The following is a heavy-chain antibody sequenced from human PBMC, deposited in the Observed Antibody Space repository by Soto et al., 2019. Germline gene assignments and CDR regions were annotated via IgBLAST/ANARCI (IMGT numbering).Heavy chain of an antibody. V-gene: IGHV4-34*01. Sequence: QVQLQQWGAGLLKPSETLSLTCAVYGGSFSGYYWSWIRQPPGKGLEWIGEINHSGSTNYNPSLKSRVTISVDTSRNQFSLKLSSVTAADTAVYYCARGRDDFWSYYYYMDVWGKGTTVTVSS. D-gene: IGHD3-3*01. J-gene: IGHJ6*03. CDR2: INHSGST. CDR1: GGSFSGYY. CDR3: ARGRDDFWSYYYYMDV.